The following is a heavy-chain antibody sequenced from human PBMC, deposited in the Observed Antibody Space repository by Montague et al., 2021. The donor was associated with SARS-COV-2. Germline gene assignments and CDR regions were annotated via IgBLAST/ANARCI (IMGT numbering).Heavy chain of an antibody. D-gene: IGHD4-17*01. Sequence: SLRLSCAASGFTCNSYNMNWVRQAPGKGLEWVSHISTSTYIDYADSVKGRFTISRDNAKSSLYLQMHSLRVEDTAVYYCARDGWMTTMTTFDYWGQGTLVTVSS. CDR2: ISTSTYI. CDR3: ARDGWMTTMTTFDY. CDR1: GFTCNSYN. V-gene: IGHV3-21*01. J-gene: IGHJ4*02.